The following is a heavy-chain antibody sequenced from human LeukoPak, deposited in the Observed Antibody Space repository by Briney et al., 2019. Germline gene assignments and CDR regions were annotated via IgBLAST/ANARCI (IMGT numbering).Heavy chain of an antibody. D-gene: IGHD2-2*01. V-gene: IGHV4-31*03. J-gene: IGHJ4*02. CDR1: GGSISSGGYY. CDR2: IYYSGST. Sequence: PSETLSLTCTVSGGSISSGGYYWSWIRQHPGKGLEWIGYIYYSGSTYYNPSLKSRVTISVDTSKNQFSLKLSSVTAADTAVYYCARVECSTSCIFDYWGQGTLVTVSS. CDR3: ARVECSTSCIFDY.